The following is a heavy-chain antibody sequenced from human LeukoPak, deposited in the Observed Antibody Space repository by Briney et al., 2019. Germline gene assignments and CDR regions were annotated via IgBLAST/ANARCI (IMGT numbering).Heavy chain of an antibody. CDR2: INPSGGST. J-gene: IGHJ4*02. CDR1: GYTFTRYY. D-gene: IGHD2-15*01. CDR3: AKGYCSGGTCYSYDY. V-gene: IGHV1-46*01. Sequence: ASVKVSCKASGYTFTRYYMHWVRQAPGQGLEWMGIINPSGGSTSYAQKFQGRVTMTRDTSTSTVYMGLNSLRSEDTAVYYCAKGYCSGGTCYSYDYWGQGTLVTVSS.